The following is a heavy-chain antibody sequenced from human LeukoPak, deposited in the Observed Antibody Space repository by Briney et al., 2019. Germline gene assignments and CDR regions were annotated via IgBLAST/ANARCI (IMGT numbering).Heavy chain of an antibody. D-gene: IGHD6-19*01. J-gene: IGHJ4*02. V-gene: IGHV3-7*01. CDR1: GFSFTTSW. Sequence: GGSLRLSCAASGFSFTTSWMSWVRQAPGKGLEWVASIEQDGSEKYYVDSVKGRFTISRDNAKNSLYLQMNSLRAEDTAVYYCARDCSSGWYPNYYFDYWGQGTLVTVSS. CDR2: IEQDGSEK. CDR3: ARDCSSGWYPNYYFDY.